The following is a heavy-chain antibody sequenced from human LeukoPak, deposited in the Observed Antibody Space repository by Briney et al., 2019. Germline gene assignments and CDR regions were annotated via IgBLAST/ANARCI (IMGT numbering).Heavy chain of an antibody. Sequence: GGSLRLSCAASGFTFSSYSMNWVRQAPGKGLEWVSSISSSSSYIYYADSVKGRFTISRDNAKYSLYLQMNSLRAEDTAVYYCARVKGGDGYNSDDYWGQGTLVTVSS. CDR1: GFTFSSYS. CDR3: ARVKGGDGYNSDDY. D-gene: IGHD5-24*01. CDR2: ISSSSSYI. V-gene: IGHV3-21*01. J-gene: IGHJ4*02.